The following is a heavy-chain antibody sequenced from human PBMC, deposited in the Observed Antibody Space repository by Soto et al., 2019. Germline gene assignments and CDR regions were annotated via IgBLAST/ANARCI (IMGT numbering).Heavy chain of an antibody. D-gene: IGHD6-13*01. CDR2: IYYSGST. Sequence: SETLSLTCTVSGGSISSYYWSWIRQPPGKGLEWIGYIYYSGSTNYNPSLKSRVTISVDTSKNQFSLKLSSVTAADTAVYYCATGRIAAADYGMDVWGQGTTVTVSS. V-gene: IGHV4-59*01. CDR3: ATGRIAAADYGMDV. CDR1: GGSISSYY. J-gene: IGHJ6*02.